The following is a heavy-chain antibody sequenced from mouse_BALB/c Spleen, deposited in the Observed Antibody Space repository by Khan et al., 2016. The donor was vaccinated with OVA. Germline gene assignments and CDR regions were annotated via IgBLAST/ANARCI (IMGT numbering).Heavy chain of an antibody. D-gene: IGHD2-14*01. CDR2: INPSSGYT. CDR1: GYTFTSYT. V-gene: IGHV1-4*01. J-gene: IGHJ3*01. Sequence: VQLKQSGAELARPGASVKMSCKASGYTFTSYTMHWVKQRPGQGLEWIGHINPSSGYTNYNQKFKDKATLTADKSSRIAYMQLSSLTSEDSAVYYCAREGAYYRSDGWFAYWGQGTLVTVSA. CDR3: AREGAYYRSDGWFAY.